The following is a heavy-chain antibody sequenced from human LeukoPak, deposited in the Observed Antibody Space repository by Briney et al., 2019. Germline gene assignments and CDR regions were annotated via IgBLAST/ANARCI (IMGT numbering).Heavy chain of an antibody. CDR3: ARERTELGTSYYYYGMDA. CDR1: GGTFRSYA. CDR2: IIPIFGTP. V-gene: IGHV1-69*01. J-gene: IGHJ6*02. Sequence: SVKVSCKASGGTFRSYAMNWVRQAPGQGLEWVGEIIPIFGTPKYAQKFQGRVTITAGESTRTAYMELRSLRSEDTAVYYCARERTELGTSYYYYGMDAWGQGTTVTVSS. D-gene: IGHD7-27*01.